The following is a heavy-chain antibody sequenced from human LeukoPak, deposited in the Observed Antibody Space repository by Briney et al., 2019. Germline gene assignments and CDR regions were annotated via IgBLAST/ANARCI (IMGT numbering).Heavy chain of an antibody. J-gene: IGHJ6*03. D-gene: IGHD6-6*01. Sequence: SETLSLTCTVSGYSISSGYYWGWIRQPPGKGLEWIGSIYHSGSTYYNPSLKSRVTISVDTSKNQFSLKLSSVTAADTAVYYCARVLRGAARVYYYYMDVWSKGTTVTISS. CDR1: GYSISSGYY. V-gene: IGHV4-38-2*02. CDR2: IYHSGST. CDR3: ARVLRGAARVYYYYMDV.